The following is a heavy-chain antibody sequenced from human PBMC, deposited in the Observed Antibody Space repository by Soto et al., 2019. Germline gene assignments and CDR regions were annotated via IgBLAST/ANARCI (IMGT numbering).Heavy chain of an antibody. CDR2: IDPSDSYT. Sequence: GESLKISCKDSAYSFSSYWISWVRQLPGKGLEWMGKIDPSDSYTSYSPSFQDHVTISVDKSVRTAHLQWSRLKASDTAIYYCARRDDCTSSPYYCMDVWSQATTVTVSS. D-gene: IGHD2-21*01. CDR3: ARRDDCTSSPYYCMDV. V-gene: IGHV5-10-1*01. J-gene: IGHJ6*02. CDR1: AYSFSSYW.